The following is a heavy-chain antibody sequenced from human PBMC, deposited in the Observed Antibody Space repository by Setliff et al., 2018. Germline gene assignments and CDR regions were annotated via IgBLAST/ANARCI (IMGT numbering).Heavy chain of an antibody. CDR2: IGHTGSI. J-gene: IGHJ4*02. D-gene: IGHD2-21*02. V-gene: IGHV4-38-2*02. CDR3: ARDLGHGGDSDY. Sequence: SETLSLTCTVSGYSISSGYIWGWIRQPPGKGLEWVGNIGHTGSINYNPSLKSRLTISRDTSKNQFSLKLNSVTATDTAVYYCARDLGHGGDSDYWGQGILVTVS. CDR1: GYSISSGYI.